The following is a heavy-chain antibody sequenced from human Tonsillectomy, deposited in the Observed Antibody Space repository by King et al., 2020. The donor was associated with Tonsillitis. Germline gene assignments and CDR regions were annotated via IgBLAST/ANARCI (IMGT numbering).Heavy chain of an antibody. J-gene: IGHJ3*02. CDR1: GGSISSYY. CDR2: IYYSGST. Sequence: QLQESGPGLVKPSETLSLTCTVSGGSISSYYWSWIRQPPGKGLEWIGYIYYSGSTNYNPSLKSRVTISVDTSKNQFSLKLSSVTAADTAVYYCARDRVEAGPGNFDIWGQGTMVTVSS. D-gene: IGHD6-13*01. CDR3: ARDRVEAGPGNFDI. V-gene: IGHV4-59*01.